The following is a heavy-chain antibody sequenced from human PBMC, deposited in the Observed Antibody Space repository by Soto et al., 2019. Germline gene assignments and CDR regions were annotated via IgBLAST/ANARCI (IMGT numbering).Heavy chain of an antibody. CDR1: GGSISSYY. V-gene: IGHV4-59*01. D-gene: IGHD6-19*01. Sequence: SETLSLTDIVAGGSISSYYLSRVREPPQKGMERCGYIYYSGTTNYNPSLKSRVTLSVDTSKYQVTLKLSSVTAADTAVYYFLRRPVAGTRYHFNYCGLGTLVT. CDR3: LRRPVAGTRYHFNY. CDR2: IYYSGTT. J-gene: IGHJ4*02.